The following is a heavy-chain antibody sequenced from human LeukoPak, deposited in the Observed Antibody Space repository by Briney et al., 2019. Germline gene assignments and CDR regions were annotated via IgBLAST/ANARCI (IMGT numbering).Heavy chain of an antibody. CDR2: IKRDGSEK. J-gene: IGHJ6*04. Sequence: GGSLRLSCAASGFTFRDYWMTWVRQAPGKGLEWVANIKRDGSEKYYVDSVRGRFIISRDNAKNSLYLQMNGLRVEDTAVYYCASDQYELRSYYYGMDAWGKGTTVSVSS. CDR3: ASDQYELRSYYYGMDA. V-gene: IGHV3-7*03. CDR1: GFTFRDYW. D-gene: IGHD2-2*01.